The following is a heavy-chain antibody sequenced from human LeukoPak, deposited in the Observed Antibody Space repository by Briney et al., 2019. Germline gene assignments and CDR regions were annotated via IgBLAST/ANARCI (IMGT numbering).Heavy chain of an antibody. CDR3: ARSPGGYPHWLDP. J-gene: IGHJ5*02. Sequence: GASVKVSCKASGYTFSYGIIWVRQAPGHGVKWMGWISASNGNTNSAKKLQGRVTMTINTSTCTAYMELRSLRSDDTAVYYCARSPGGYPHWLDPWGQGTLVTVSS. CDR1: GYTFSYG. CDR2: ISASNGNT. V-gene: IGHV1-18*01. D-gene: IGHD2-8*02.